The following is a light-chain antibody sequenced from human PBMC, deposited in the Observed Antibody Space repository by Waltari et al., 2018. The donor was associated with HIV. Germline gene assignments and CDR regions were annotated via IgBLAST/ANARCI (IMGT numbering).Light chain of an antibody. CDR2: DVN. CDR3: CSYAGSYTYV. J-gene: IGLJ1*01. CDR1: SSDVGGYNY. Sequence: QSALTQPRSVSGSPGQSVTISCTGTSSDVGGYNYVSWYQQHPGKAPRLMIYDVNRRPSGVPGRFSGSKSVNTASLTISGLQAEDEADYYCCSYAGSYTYVFGTGTEVTVL. V-gene: IGLV2-11*01.